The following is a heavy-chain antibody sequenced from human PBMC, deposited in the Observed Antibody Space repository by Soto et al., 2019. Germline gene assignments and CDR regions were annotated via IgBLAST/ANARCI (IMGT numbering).Heavy chain of an antibody. CDR3: AKRASEYDFWSGYLHFDY. CDR2: ISGSGGST. D-gene: IGHD3-3*01. J-gene: IGHJ4*01. V-gene: IGHV3-23*01. CDR1: GFTFSSYA. Sequence: EVQLLESGGGLVQPGGSLRLSCAASGFTFSSYAMSWVRQAPGKGLEWVSAISGSGGSTYYADSVKGRFTISRDNSKNTLYLQMNSLRAEDTAVYYCAKRASEYDFWSGYLHFDYWGHGTLVTVSS.